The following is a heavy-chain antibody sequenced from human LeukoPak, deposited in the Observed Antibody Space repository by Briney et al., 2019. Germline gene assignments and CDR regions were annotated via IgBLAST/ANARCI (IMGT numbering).Heavy chain of an antibody. J-gene: IGHJ4*02. CDR2: ISGSTST. Sequence: GGSLRLSCAASGFTFSNFAMGWVRQAPGKGLEWVSIISGSTSTYYADSVKGRFTISRDNSKNTLYLQMNSLRAEDTAVYYCAKGRGGSGYPFDYWGQGTLVTVSS. V-gene: IGHV3-23*01. D-gene: IGHD3-22*01. CDR3: AKGRGGSGYPFDY. CDR1: GFTFSNFA.